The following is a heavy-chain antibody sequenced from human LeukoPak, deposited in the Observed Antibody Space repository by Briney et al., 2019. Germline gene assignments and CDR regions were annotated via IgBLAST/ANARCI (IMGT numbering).Heavy chain of an antibody. D-gene: IGHD6-19*01. CDR2: ISGSGGST. J-gene: IGHJ3*02. V-gene: IGHV3-23*01. CDR1: GFTFSSIA. Sequence: PGGSLRLSCAASGFTFSSIAMNWVRQAPGKRLEWVSTISGSGGSTYYADSVKGRFTISRDNSKTTLDLQMNSLRADDTAIYYCVRGGGWYPAFDIWGQGTMVTVSS. CDR3: VRGGGWYPAFDI.